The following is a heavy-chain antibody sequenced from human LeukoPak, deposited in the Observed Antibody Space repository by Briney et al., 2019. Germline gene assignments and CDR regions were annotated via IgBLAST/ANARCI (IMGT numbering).Heavy chain of an antibody. Sequence: GGSLRLSCAASDFTFSSYAMNWVRQAPGKGLEWVAVISYDGSNKYSADSVKGRFTISRDNSKDTLYLQMNSLRAEDTAVYYCAKDYGGNPFDYWGQGTLVTVSS. J-gene: IGHJ4*02. D-gene: IGHD4-23*01. V-gene: IGHV3-30-3*01. CDR2: ISYDGSNK. CDR1: DFTFSSYA. CDR3: AKDYGGNPFDY.